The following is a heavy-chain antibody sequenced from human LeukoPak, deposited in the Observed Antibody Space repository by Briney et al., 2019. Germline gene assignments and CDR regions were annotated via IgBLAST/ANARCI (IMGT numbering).Heavy chain of an antibody. CDR2: INHSGST. Sequence: SETLSLTRAVYGGSFSGYYWSWIRQPPGKGLEWIGEINHSGSTNYNPSLKSRVTISVDTSKNQFSLKLSSVTAADTAVYYCARGQSYRYSYGYGYWGQGTLVTVSS. CDR1: GGSFSGYY. J-gene: IGHJ4*02. V-gene: IGHV4-34*01. D-gene: IGHD5-18*01. CDR3: ARGQSYRYSYGYGY.